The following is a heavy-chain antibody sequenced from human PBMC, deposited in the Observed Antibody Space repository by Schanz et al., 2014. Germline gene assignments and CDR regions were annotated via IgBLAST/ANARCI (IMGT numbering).Heavy chain of an antibody. CDR2: IYYSGTT. D-gene: IGHD3-10*01. Sequence: QVQLQESGPGLVKPSQTLSLTCAVSGVSITSGSHSWSWIRQSPGKGPEWIGYIYYSGTTYYHPSPQSGVPIRGHDPKNQFPLTLTSVTAADTAVYYCARSGRWQQGGHFDLWGRGTLVTVSS. CDR1: GVSITSGSHS. J-gene: IGHJ2*01. V-gene: IGHV4-30-4*07. CDR3: ARSGRWQQGGHFDL.